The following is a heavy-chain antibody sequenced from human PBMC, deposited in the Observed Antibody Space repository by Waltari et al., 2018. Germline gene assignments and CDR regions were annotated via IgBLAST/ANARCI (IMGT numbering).Heavy chain of an antibody. CDR3: ARFSKSANWIDP. J-gene: IGHJ5*02. D-gene: IGHD3-3*02. Sequence: QLQLQESGPGLVKPSETLSLTCTVSGGSISSSGSYWGWIRQPPGQGLEWIGSISYSGITYYNTSLMSLVTISVDTAKNQFSLKLTSVIAAETAVFYCARFSKSANWIDPWGQGTLVTVSS. CDR1: GGSISSSGSY. V-gene: IGHV4-39*01. CDR2: ISYSGIT.